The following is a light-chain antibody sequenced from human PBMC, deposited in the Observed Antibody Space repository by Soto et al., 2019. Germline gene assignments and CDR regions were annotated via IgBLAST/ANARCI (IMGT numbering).Light chain of an antibody. Sequence: QSALTQPASVSGSPGQSINISCTGTSSDVGNYNYVSWYQKHPGKVPKLMIYDVNSRPSGVSNRFSGSKSGNTASLTISGLQAEDEADYYCSSYTTSSTLVFGGGTQLTVL. V-gene: IGLV2-14*03. CDR3: SSYTTSSTLV. CDR2: DVN. J-gene: IGLJ2*01. CDR1: SSDVGNYNY.